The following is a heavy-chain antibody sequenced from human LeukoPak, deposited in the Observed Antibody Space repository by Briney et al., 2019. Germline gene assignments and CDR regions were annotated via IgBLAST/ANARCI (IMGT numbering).Heavy chain of an antibody. CDR2: IKQDGSEE. D-gene: IGHD1-7*01. J-gene: IGHJ4*02. CDR3: AKDREGTTFDN. CDR1: GFTFSSYW. V-gene: IGHV3-7*01. Sequence: GGSLRLSCAASGFTFSSYWMAWVRQAPGKGLEWVANIKQDGSEEYYVDSVKGRFTISRDNSKNTVYLQMNSLRAEDTAVYYCAKDREGTTFDNWGQGTLVTVSS.